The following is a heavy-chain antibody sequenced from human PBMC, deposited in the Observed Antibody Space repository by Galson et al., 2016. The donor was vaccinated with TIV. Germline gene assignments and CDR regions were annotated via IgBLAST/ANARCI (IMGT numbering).Heavy chain of an antibody. D-gene: IGHD2-2*02. V-gene: IGHV3-23*01. CDR3: AKNPHSIPLYDMDV. CDR1: GFKFSNYA. Sequence: SLRLSCAASGFKFSNYAMNWVRQGPGKGLEWVSSITGSGTTTHYAESLKGRFTISRDNSKNTLYLQISGLRAEDSAIYFCAKNPHSIPLYDMDVWGQGTMVTVSS. J-gene: IGHJ3*01. CDR2: ITGSGTTT.